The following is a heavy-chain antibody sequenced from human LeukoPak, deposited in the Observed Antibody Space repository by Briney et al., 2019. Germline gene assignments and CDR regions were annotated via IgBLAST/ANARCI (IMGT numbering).Heavy chain of an antibody. Sequence: PGESLRLSCADSGFTFSSYWMHWVCQAPGKGLVWISRINSDGSTTNYADSVKGRFTISRDNAKNTLYLQMNSLRAEDTAMYYCARGSAVTGVHWGQGTLVTVSS. CDR1: GFTFSSYW. CDR3: ARGSAVTGVH. J-gene: IGHJ4*02. D-gene: IGHD1-14*01. CDR2: INSDGSTT. V-gene: IGHV3-74*01.